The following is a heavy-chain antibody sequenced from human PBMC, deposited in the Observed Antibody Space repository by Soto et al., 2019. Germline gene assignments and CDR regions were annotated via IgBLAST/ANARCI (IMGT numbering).Heavy chain of an antibody. D-gene: IGHD5-18*01. CDR3: ARGAMANFDY. CDR1: GGTFGSQG. CDR2: FIAMLGTP. Sequence: SVKVSCKASGGTFGSQGIAWGRQAPGQGLEWMGGFIAMLGTPTYAKKVQGRATISADESLTSSYLELRSLRSEDTGVYFCARGAMANFDYWGQGTVVTVSS. J-gene: IGHJ4*02. V-gene: IGHV1-69*13.